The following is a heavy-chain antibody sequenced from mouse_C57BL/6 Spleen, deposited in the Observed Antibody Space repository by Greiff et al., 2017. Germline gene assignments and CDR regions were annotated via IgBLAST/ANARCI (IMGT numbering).Heavy chain of an antibody. CDR1: GYTFTDYN. CDR3: AILPWFAY. J-gene: IGHJ3*01. Sequence: EVQLQQSGPELVKPGASVKIPCKASGYTFTDYNMDWVKQSHGKSLEWIGDINPNNGGTIYNQKFKGKATLTVDKSSSTAYMELRSLTSEDTAVYYCAILPWFAYWGQGTLVTVSA. V-gene: IGHV1-18*01. CDR2: INPNNGGT.